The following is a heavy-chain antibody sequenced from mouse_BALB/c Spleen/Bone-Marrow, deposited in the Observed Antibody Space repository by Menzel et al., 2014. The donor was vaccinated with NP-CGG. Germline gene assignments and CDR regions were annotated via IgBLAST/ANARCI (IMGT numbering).Heavy chain of an antibody. J-gene: IGHJ3*01. V-gene: IGHV1-18*01. CDR3: ARSDYYGSSYKAWFTY. CDR2: IYPYNGGT. CDR1: GYSFTGYT. Sequence: VQLQQPGPELVKPGTSMKISCKASGYSFTGYTMNWVKQSHGKNLEWIGLIYPYNGGTTYNQKFKGKATLTIDKASSTAYIELLSLTSEDSAVYYCARSDYYGSSYKAWFTYWGQGTLVTVSA. D-gene: IGHD1-1*01.